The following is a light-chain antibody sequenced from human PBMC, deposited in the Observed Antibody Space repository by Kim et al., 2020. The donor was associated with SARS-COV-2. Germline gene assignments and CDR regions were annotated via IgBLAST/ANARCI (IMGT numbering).Light chain of an antibody. CDR3: QAWDSGTVV. V-gene: IGLV3-1*01. CDR1: KFGDKY. CDR2: QDN. Sequence: LTQPPSVSVSPGQTASITCSGDKFGDKYACWYQQKPGQSPVLVIFQDNMRPSGIPERFSGSNSGNTATLTISGTQAMDEADYYCQAWDSGTVVFGGRT. J-gene: IGLJ2*01.